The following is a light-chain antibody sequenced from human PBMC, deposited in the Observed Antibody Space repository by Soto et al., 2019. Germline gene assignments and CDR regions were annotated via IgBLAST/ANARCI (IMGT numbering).Light chain of an antibody. J-gene: IGKJ1*01. CDR3: HKYNSARWT. Sequence: DIQMTQSPSSLSASVGDRVTITCRASQGISNYLAWYQQKPGKVPKLLIYAASTLQSGVPSRFSGSGSGTDFTLTISSLRPEDVATYFCHKYNSARWTFGHGTKVEVK. CDR2: AAS. CDR1: QGISNY. V-gene: IGKV1-27*01.